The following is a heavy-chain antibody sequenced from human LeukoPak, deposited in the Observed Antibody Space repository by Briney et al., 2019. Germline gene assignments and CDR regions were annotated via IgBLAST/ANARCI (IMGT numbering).Heavy chain of an antibody. D-gene: IGHD3-22*01. V-gene: IGHV3-21*01. CDR1: GFTFSSYS. CDR3: ARDGTYYYDSSGYNY. CDR2: ISSSSSYI. J-gene: IGHJ4*02. Sequence: GGSLRLSCAASGFTFSSYSMNWVRQAPGKGLEWVSSISSSSSYIYYADSVKGRFTISRDNAKNSLYLQMNSLRAEDTAVYYCARDGTYYYDSSGYNYWGQGTLVTVSS.